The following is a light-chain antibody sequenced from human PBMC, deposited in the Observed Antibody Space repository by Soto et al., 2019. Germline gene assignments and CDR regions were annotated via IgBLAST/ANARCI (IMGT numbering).Light chain of an antibody. J-gene: IGKJ1*01. CDR1: QSVNTY. CDR2: DAS. Sequence: EIVLTQSPATLSLSPGERATLSCRASQSVNTYLVWYQQKPGQAPRLLIYDASNRATGIPARFSGSGSGTDFTLTISSLEPEDFAVYYCQQYGSSPSFGQGTKVDIK. V-gene: IGKV3-11*01. CDR3: QQYGSSPS.